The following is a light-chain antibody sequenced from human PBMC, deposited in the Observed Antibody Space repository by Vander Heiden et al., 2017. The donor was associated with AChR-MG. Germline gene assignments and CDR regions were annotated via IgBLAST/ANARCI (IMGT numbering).Light chain of an antibody. Sequence: EIVLTQSPATLYLSQGKRATLSCRASQNIKSHLAWYQQNPGQAPRLLIYDASNRDSGIPARFSGSGYGTDFTLTISSREQEDFAVYYCQQRSDWPQITFGQGTRLEIK. CDR2: DAS. CDR3: QQRSDWPQIT. J-gene: IGKJ5*01. V-gene: IGKV3-11*01. CDR1: QNIKSH.